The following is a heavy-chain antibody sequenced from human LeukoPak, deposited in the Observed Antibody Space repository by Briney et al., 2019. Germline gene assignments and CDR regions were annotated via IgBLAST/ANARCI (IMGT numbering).Heavy chain of an antibody. CDR2: ISPGGDIK. CDR1: GFTFNRYG. D-gene: IGHD1-14*01. Sequence: GGTLRLSCAASGFTFNRYGMNWVRQAPGKGLEWVSGISPGGDIKYYADSVKGRFVISRDNSKNTVYLQMNSLRAEDTAVYYCGREILEPGKTLTYWGQGSLITVSS. V-gene: IGHV3-23*01. CDR3: GREILEPGKTLTY. J-gene: IGHJ4*02.